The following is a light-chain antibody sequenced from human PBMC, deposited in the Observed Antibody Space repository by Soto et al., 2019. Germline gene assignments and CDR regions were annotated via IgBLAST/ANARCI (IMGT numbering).Light chain of an antibody. V-gene: IGKV3-15*01. CDR3: QHYNNWPALYT. Sequence: EIVMTQSPATLSVSPGERAALSCRASQSVSSNLAWYQQKPGQAPRLLLYGASTRATGISARFSGSGSGTEFTLSISSQQSEDFAVYYCQHYNNWPALYTFGQGTKLEIK. CDR1: QSVSSN. CDR2: GAS. J-gene: IGKJ2*01.